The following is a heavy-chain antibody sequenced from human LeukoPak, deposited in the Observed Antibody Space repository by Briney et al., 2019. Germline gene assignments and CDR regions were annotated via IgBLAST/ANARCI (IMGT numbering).Heavy chain of an antibody. Sequence: GASVKVSCKASGYTFTGYYMHWVRQAPGQGLEWMGWINPNSGGTNYAQKFQGRVTMTEDTSTDTAYMELSSLRSEDTAVYYCATVVASDAFDIWGQGTMVTVSS. CDR2: INPNSGGT. J-gene: IGHJ3*02. V-gene: IGHV1-2*02. CDR1: GYTFTGYY. D-gene: IGHD3-16*02. CDR3: ATVVASDAFDI.